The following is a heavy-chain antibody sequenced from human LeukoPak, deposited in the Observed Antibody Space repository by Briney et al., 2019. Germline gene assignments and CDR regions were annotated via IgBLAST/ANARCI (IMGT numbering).Heavy chain of an antibody. CDR2: ISYDGSNK. CDR1: GFTFSSYG. Sequence: GGSLRLSCAASGFTFSSYGMHWVRQAPGKGLEWVAVISYDGSNKYYADSVKGRFTISRDNSKNTLYLQMNSLRAEDTAVYYFAKAGVDTAMALDYWGQGTLVTVSS. J-gene: IGHJ4*02. CDR3: AKAGVDTAMALDY. V-gene: IGHV3-30*18. D-gene: IGHD5-18*01.